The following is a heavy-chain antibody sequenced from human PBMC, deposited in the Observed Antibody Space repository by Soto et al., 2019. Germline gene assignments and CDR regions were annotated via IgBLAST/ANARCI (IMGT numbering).Heavy chain of an antibody. V-gene: IGHV3-33*01. CDR2: IWYDGSYK. CDR1: GFTFSTYG. Sequence: GGALRLSCAASGFTFSTYGMHWVRQAPGKGLEWVAVIWYDGSYKYYADSVKGRFTISRDLSKNTLYLQMNSLTAEDTAVYYCARGHAPSSWGQGTLVTVSS. J-gene: IGHJ5*02. CDR3: ARGHAPSS.